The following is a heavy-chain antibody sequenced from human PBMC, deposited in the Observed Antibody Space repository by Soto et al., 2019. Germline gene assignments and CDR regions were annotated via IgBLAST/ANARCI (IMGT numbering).Heavy chain of an antibody. V-gene: IGHV4-31*03. CDR2: IYYSGST. J-gene: IGHJ2*01. Sequence: QVQLQESGPGLVKPSQTLSLTCTVSGGSISSGGYYWSWIRQHPGKGLEWIGYIYYSGSTYYNPSRRGRLTISVDTSKKQFSLKLSSVTAADTAVYYCARGPDSSHWYFDLWGRGTLVTVSS. CDR1: GGSISSGGYY. D-gene: IGHD3-3*01. CDR3: ARGPDSSHWYFDL.